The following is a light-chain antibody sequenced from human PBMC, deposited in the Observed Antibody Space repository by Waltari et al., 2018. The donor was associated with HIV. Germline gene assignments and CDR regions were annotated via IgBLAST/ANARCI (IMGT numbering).Light chain of an antibody. CDR1: QSVRSN. V-gene: IGKV3-15*01. J-gene: IGKJ2*01. CDR2: GAS. CDR3: QQYNNWPPAT. Sequence: EIMMTQSPATLSVPPGEGVTLSRRASQSVRSNLAWYQQKPGQAPRLLIYGASTRANGVPARFSGSGSGTDFTLTISSLQSEDFAVYYCQQYNNWPPATFGQGTKVELK.